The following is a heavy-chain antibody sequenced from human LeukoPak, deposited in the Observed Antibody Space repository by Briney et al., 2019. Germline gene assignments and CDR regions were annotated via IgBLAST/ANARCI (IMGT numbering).Heavy chain of an antibody. CDR2: IYYSGST. J-gene: IGHJ4*02. D-gene: IGHD1-26*01. CDR3: ARESGSYPHVLDY. V-gene: IGHV4-59*12. Sequence: SETLSLTCTVSGGSISSYYWSWIRQPPGKGLEWIGYIYYSGSTNYNPSLKSRVTISVDTSKNQFSLKLSSVTAADTAVYYCARESGSYPHVLDYWGQGTLVTVSS. CDR1: GGSISSYY.